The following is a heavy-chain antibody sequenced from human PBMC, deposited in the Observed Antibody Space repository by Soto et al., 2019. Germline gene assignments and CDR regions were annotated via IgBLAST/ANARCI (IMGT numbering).Heavy chain of an antibody. Sequence: QLQLQESGPGLVKPSETLSLTCTVSGGSISSSSYYWGWIRQPPGKGLEWIGSIYYSGSTYYNPSLKSRVTISVDTSKNQFSLKLSSVTAADTAVYYCARLSSEQNYYYYYMDVWGKGTTVTVSS. J-gene: IGHJ6*03. V-gene: IGHV4-39*01. D-gene: IGHD1-26*01. CDR3: ARLSSEQNYYYYYMDV. CDR1: GGSISSSSYY. CDR2: IYYSGST.